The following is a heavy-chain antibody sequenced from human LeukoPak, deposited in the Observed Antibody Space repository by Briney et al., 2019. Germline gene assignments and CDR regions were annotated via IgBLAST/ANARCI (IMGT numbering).Heavy chain of an antibody. D-gene: IGHD6-19*01. V-gene: IGHV4-59*01. CDR3: AGEAVAGAPFGY. J-gene: IGHJ4*02. Sequence: PGGSLRLSCAASGFTFSDYYMSWIRQAPGKGLEWIGYIYHSGSTYYNPSLKSRVTISVDTSKNQFSLKLSSVTAADTAVYYCAGEAVAGAPFGYWGQGTLVTVSS. CDR1: GFTFSDYY. CDR2: IYHSGST.